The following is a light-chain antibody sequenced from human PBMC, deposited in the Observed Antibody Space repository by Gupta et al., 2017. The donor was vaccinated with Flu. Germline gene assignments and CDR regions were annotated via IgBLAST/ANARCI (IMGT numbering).Light chain of an antibody. CDR3: QSYDSSLTTVI. CDR1: SSNVGSGYD. Sequence: HSVLTQPPSVSRAPGQRVTIYCTGPSSNVGSGYDVHWYQQFPGTAPKLLIYGNSNRPSGVPDRFSGSKSGTSASLAITGLQAEDEADYYCQSYDSSLTTVIFGGGTKLTVV. V-gene: IGLV1-40*01. CDR2: GNS. J-gene: IGLJ2*01.